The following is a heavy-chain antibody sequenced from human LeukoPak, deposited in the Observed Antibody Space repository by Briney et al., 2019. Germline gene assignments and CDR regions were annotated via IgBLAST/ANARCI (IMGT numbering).Heavy chain of an antibody. CDR2: ISYDGSNE. Sequence: GGSLRLSCAASGFTFSSYAMHWVRQAPGKGLEWVAVISYDGSNEYYADSVKGRFTISRDNSENILYLQMNSLRAEDTAVYYCVRDWSLKDWGQGTLVTVSS. CDR1: GFTFSSYA. CDR3: VRDWSLKD. J-gene: IGHJ4*02. D-gene: IGHD3-3*01. V-gene: IGHV3-30*04.